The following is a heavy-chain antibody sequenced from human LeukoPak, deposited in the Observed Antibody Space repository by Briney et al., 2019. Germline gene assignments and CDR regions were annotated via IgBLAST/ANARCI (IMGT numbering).Heavy chain of an antibody. D-gene: IGHD6-13*01. V-gene: IGHV3-11*01. CDR2: ISSSGSTI. Sequence: GGSLRLSCAASGFTLSDYYMSWIRQAPGKGLEWVSYISSSGSTIYYADSVKGRFTISRDNAKNSLYLQMNSLRAEDTAVYYCASAVAAAGSINFDYWGQGTLVTVSS. J-gene: IGHJ4*02. CDR3: ASAVAAAGSINFDY. CDR1: GFTLSDYY.